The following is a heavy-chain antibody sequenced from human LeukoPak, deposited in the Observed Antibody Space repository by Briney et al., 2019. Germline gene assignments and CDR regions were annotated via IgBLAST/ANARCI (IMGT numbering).Heavy chain of an antibody. V-gene: IGHV3-33*01. CDR1: GFIFSNYG. CDR2: VWYDGSNK. D-gene: IGHD4-4*01. Sequence: GGSLRPSCAASGFIFSNYGMHWVRRAPGKGLEWVAVVWYDGSNKYYADSVKGRFTISRDNSKNMLYLQMNSLRAEDTAVYYCARDPSLRVTLDYWGQGTLVTVSS. J-gene: IGHJ4*02. CDR3: ARDPSLRVTLDY.